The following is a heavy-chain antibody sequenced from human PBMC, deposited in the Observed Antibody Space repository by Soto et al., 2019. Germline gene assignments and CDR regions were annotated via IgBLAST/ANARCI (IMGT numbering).Heavy chain of an antibody. J-gene: IGHJ6*02. D-gene: IGHD3-22*01. Sequence: QVQLVQSGAEVKKPGSSVKVSCKASGGTFSSYAISWVRQAPGQGLEWMGGIIPIFGTANYAQKFQGRVTITADESTSTAYMELSSLRSEDTAVYYCARQGSRTYYYDSSGYYYGMDVWGQGTTVTVSS. CDR2: IIPIFGTA. V-gene: IGHV1-69*01. CDR3: ARQGSRTYYYDSSGYYYGMDV. CDR1: GGTFSSYA.